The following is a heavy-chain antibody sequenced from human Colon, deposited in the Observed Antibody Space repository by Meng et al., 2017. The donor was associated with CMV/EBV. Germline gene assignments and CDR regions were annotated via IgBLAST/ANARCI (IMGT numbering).Heavy chain of an antibody. Sequence: ASVKVSCKTSGYTFTNCGFSWVRQAPGQGLEWMGWISAYNGNTNYAQKLQGRVTMTTDTSTSTAYIELRGLRSDDTAVYYCARAHPLIPAASFDYGMDVWGQGTTVTVSS. CDR3: ARAHPLIPAASFDYGMDV. CDR2: ISAYNGNT. J-gene: IGHJ6*02. V-gene: IGHV1-18*01. D-gene: IGHD2-2*01. CDR1: GYTFTNCG.